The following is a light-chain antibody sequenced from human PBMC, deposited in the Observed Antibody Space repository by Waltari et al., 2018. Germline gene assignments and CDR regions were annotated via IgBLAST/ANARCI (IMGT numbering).Light chain of an antibody. CDR1: SGSVSTTYY. Sequence: QTVVTQDPSFSVSPGGTVTLPCALSSGSVSTTYYSLCYHQSPGQAPRPLIYSTNTRSSGVPDRFSGSILGNRAALTITGAQADDESHYHCVLYMGRDILFGGGTKLTVL. CDR3: VLYMGRDIL. V-gene: IGLV8-61*01. CDR2: STN. J-gene: IGLJ3*02.